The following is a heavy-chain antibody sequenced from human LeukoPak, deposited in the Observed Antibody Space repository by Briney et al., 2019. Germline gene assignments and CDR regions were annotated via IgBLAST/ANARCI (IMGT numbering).Heavy chain of an antibody. Sequence: PGGSLRLSCAASGFTFSNAWMNWVRQGPGKVLEWVGRIKSKIDDGNADYGAPVKGRFTISRDDSKNTMYLQMNSLEVEDTAFYYCATGTVTRSASDIWGQGTMVSVSS. D-gene: IGHD4-17*01. V-gene: IGHV3-15*01. CDR1: GFTFSNAW. CDR3: ATGTVTRSASDI. J-gene: IGHJ3*02. CDR2: IKSKIDDGNA.